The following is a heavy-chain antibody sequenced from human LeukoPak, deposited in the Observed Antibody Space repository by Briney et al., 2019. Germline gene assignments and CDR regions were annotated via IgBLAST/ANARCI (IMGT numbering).Heavy chain of an antibody. CDR3: AREGGDGDYYYYMDV. Sequence: GGSLRLSCAASGFTFTSYAMSWIRQAPGKGLEWVSAINGGGEDTYYPDSVKGRFTISRDNAKSSLYLQMTSLRAEDTAVYFCAREGGDGDYYYYMDVWGKGTTVTVSS. J-gene: IGHJ6*03. D-gene: IGHD2-21*02. CDR1: GFTFTSYA. V-gene: IGHV3-23*01. CDR2: INGGGEDT.